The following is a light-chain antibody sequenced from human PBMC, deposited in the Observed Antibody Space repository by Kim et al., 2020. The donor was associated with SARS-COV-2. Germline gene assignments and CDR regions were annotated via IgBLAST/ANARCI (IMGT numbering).Light chain of an antibody. J-gene: IGKJ2*01. Sequence: EIVMTQSPATLSVSPGERATLSCTASQSVTSNLAWYQQKPGQAPRLLIYGASIRATGIPDRFSGSGSGTEFTLTISSLQSEDFALYYCQQYNRWPPYIFGQATKLEL. CDR3: QQYNRWPPYI. CDR2: GAS. CDR1: QSVTSN. V-gene: IGKV3-15*01.